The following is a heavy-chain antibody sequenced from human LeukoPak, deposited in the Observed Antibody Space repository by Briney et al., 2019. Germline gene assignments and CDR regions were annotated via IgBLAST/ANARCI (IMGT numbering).Heavy chain of an antibody. D-gene: IGHD1-26*01. Sequence: GGSLRLSCAASGFTFSTYSMDWVRQAPGKGLEWVSYIGSSGTTIYYADFVKGRFTISRDNSKNTLYLQMNSLRAEDTAAYYCAKHPGDFTGIVDYYYMDVWGKGTTVTVSS. V-gene: IGHV3-48*01. CDR1: GFTFSTYS. J-gene: IGHJ6*03. CDR2: IGSSGTTI. CDR3: AKHPGDFTGIVDYYYMDV.